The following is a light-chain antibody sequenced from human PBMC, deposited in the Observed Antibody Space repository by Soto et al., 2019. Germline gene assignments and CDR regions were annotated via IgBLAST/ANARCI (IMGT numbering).Light chain of an antibody. CDR2: GVS. V-gene: IGKV3-15*01. CDR1: QSVSSN. J-gene: IGKJ2*01. Sequence: EIVMTQSPATLSVSPGERATLSCRASQSVSSNLAWYHQKPGQAPRLLIYGVSTRATGIPARCSGSGSGTEFTLTISSLQSEDFAVYYWQQYNNWPPYTFGQGTKLEIK. CDR3: QQYNNWPPYT.